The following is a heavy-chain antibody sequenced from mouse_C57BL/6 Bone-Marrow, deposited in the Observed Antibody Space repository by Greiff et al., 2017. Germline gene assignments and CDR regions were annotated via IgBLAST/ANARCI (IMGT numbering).Heavy chain of an antibody. Sequence: QVQLQQPGAELVKPGASVKMSCKASGYTFTSYWITWVKQRPGQGLEWIGDIYPGSGSTNYNEKFKSKATLTVDTSSSTAYMQLNSLTSEDSAVYYGAREDYGNYRAYAMDYWGQGTSVTVSS. D-gene: IGHD2-1*01. V-gene: IGHV1-55*01. CDR2: IYPGSGST. J-gene: IGHJ4*01. CDR3: AREDYGNYRAYAMDY. CDR1: GYTFTSYW.